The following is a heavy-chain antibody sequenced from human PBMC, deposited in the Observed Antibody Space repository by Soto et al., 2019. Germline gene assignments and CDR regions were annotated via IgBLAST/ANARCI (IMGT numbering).Heavy chain of an antibody. D-gene: IGHD5-12*01. CDR2: ICHSGST. V-gene: IGHV4-30-2*01. J-gene: IGHJ6*02. CDR1: GGSINSGGYS. CDR3: ARDLPSVATMGYGMEV. Sequence: SETLSLTCAVSGGSINSGGYSWSWIRKPPGKGLEWIGYICHSGSTYYNPSLKSRVTISVDRSKNQFSLKLSSVTAADTAVYYCARDLPSVATMGYGMEVWGQGTTVTLSS.